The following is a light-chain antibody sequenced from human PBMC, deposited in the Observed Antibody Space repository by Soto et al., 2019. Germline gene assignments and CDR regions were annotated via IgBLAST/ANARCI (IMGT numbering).Light chain of an antibody. CDR1: SNDVGSYNL. V-gene: IGLV2-23*02. Sequence: QSALTQPASVSGSPGQSITISCTGTSNDVGSYNLVSWYQQRPGRAPKLMIYDVFKRLSGVSDRFSGSKSGNTASLTISGLQAEDEAEYHCCAYAGTRTVVFGGGTKLTVL. CDR2: DVF. CDR3: CAYAGTRTVV. J-gene: IGLJ2*01.